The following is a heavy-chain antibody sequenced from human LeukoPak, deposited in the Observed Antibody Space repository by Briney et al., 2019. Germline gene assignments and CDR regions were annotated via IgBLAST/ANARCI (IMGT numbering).Heavy chain of an antibody. CDR1: GYTFTSYY. V-gene: IGHV1-46*01. CDR2: INPSGGST. CDR3: ARATPTSYYYDSSGYYFRRAFDI. D-gene: IGHD3-22*01. J-gene: IGHJ3*02. Sequence: ASVKVSCKASGYTFTSYYMHWVRQAPGQGLEWMGIINPSGGSTSYAQKFQGRVTMTRDTSTSTVYMELSSLRSEDTAVYYCARATPTSYYYDSSGYYFRRAFDIWGQGTMVTVS.